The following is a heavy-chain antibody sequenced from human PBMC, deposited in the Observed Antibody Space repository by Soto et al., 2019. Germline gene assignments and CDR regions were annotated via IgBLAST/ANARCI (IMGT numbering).Heavy chain of an antibody. CDR3: ARDGIGGTVFRGFCDY. CDR2: IWYDGGNK. V-gene: IGHV3-33*01. J-gene: IGHJ4*02. Sequence: QKYLVESGGGVVQPGGSLRLSCVASGSIFSGYGMHWVRQAPGKGLEWVAVIWYDGGNKYYADSVKGRFTISRDNSKNMLYLQMDSLRAEDTAVYYCARDGIGGTVFRGFCDYWGQGTLVTVSS. CDR1: GSIFSGYG. D-gene: IGHD1-7*01.